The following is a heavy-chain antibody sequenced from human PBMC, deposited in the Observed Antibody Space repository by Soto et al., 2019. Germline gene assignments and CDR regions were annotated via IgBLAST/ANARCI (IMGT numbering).Heavy chain of an antibody. D-gene: IGHD3-3*01. CDR2: INHSGST. CDR3: ATRITVFGLLIPPFDP. V-gene: IGHV4-34*01. CDR1: GGSFSGYY. J-gene: IGHJ5*02. Sequence: PSETLSLTCAVYGGSFSGYYWSWIRQPPGKGLEWIVEINHSGSTNYNPSLKSRVTISVDTSKNQFSLRLSSVTAADTAIYYCATRITVFGLLIPPFDPWGQGTQVTVSS.